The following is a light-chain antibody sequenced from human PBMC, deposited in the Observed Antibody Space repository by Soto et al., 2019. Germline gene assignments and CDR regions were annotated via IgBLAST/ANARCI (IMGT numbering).Light chain of an antibody. Sequence: LTQPASVSASPGQSITISCTRTSSDVGGYNYVSWYQQHPGKAPKLMIYDVSNRPSGVSNRFSGSKSGNTASLTISGLQAEDEADYYCSSYTSSSTVVFGGGTKVTVL. CDR2: DVS. V-gene: IGLV2-14*01. CDR1: SSDVGGYNY. CDR3: SSYTSSSTVV. J-gene: IGLJ2*01.